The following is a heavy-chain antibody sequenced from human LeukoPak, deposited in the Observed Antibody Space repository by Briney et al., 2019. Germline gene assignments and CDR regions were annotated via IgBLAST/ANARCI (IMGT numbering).Heavy chain of an antibody. CDR3: ARMITMIVVPRGPFDY. Sequence: SETLSLTCTVSGDSISSGSYYWGWIRQPPGKGLEWIGSIYYSGSTYYNPSLKSRVTISVDTSKNQFSLKLSSVTAADTAVYYCARMITMIVVPRGPFDYWGQGTLVTVSS. CDR1: GDSISSGSYY. J-gene: IGHJ4*02. CDR2: IYYSGST. D-gene: IGHD3-22*01. V-gene: IGHV4-39*07.